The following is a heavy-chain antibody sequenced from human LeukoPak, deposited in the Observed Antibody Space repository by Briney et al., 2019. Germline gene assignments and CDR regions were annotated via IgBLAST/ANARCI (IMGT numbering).Heavy chain of an antibody. D-gene: IGHD3-16*01. CDR2: IIPIFGTA. V-gene: IGHV1-69*01. CDR1: GGTFGSYA. J-gene: IGHJ6*03. Sequence: ASVKVSCKASGGTFGSYAISWVRQAPGQGLEWMGGIIPIFGTANYAQKFQGRVTITADESTSTVYMELSSLRSENTAVYYCARGWVDPSPGSYYYYYMDVWGKGTTVTVSS. CDR3: ARGWVDPSPGSYYYYYMDV.